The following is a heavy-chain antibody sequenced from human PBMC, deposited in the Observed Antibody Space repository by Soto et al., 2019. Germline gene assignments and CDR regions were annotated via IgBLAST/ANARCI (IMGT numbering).Heavy chain of an antibody. Sequence: ASVKVSCKASGYTFTSYAMHWVRQAPGQRLEWMGWINAGNGNTKYSQKFQDRVTITRDTSASTAYMELSSLRSEDTAVYYCARESSTMIVVVTDNWFDPWGQGTLVTVSS. D-gene: IGHD3-22*01. CDR3: ARESSTMIVVVTDNWFDP. CDR2: INAGNGNT. J-gene: IGHJ5*02. CDR1: GYTFTSYA. V-gene: IGHV1-3*01.